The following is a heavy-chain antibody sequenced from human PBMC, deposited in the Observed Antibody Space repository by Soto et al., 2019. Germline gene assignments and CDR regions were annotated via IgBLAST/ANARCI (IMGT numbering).Heavy chain of an antibody. Sequence: PSGSLALGSAASGGCMSTYCVPWIHQHPGKGLVGIGYLYYRGSTNYNPSLKGRVTISVATSKNQSSLKLSFVTAANSAVYYCRWGKSGGYDEAAIDHWGQGTPATVSP. J-gene: IGHJ4*02. CDR1: GGCMSTYC. CDR3: RWGKSGGYDEAAIDH. D-gene: IGHD5-12*01. CDR2: LYYRGST. V-gene: IGHV4-59*01.